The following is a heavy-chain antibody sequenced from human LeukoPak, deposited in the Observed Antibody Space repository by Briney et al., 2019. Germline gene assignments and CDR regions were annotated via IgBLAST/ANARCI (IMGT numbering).Heavy chain of an antibody. V-gene: IGHV3-30*18. CDR3: TKWPPGAFDI. J-gene: IGHJ3*02. Sequence: GGSLRLSCAASGFTVSSNYMSWVRQAPGKGLEWVAVISYDGSNKYYGDSVKGRFTISRDNSKNTLYLQMNSLRAEDTAEYYCTKWPPGAFDIWGQGTMVTVSS. CDR1: GFTVSSNY. D-gene: IGHD5-12*01. CDR2: ISYDGSNK.